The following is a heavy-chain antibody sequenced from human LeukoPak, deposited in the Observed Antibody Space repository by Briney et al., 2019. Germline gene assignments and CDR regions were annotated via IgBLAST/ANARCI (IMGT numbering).Heavy chain of an antibody. CDR2: IYYTGST. CDR3: ARRTTVTPNWFDP. Sequence: SETLSLTCTVSGGSISGSYWSWIRQPPGKGLEWIGYIYYTGSTNYNPSLRSRVTISLDTSKNQFSLRVNSVTAADTAVYYCARRTTVTPNWFDPWGQGTLVTVSS. CDR1: GGSISGSY. J-gene: IGHJ5*02. V-gene: IGHV4-59*08. D-gene: IGHD4-17*01.